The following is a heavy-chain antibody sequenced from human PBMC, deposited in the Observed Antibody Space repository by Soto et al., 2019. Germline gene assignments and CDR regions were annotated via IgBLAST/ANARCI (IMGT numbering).Heavy chain of an antibody. CDR2: ISYDGSNK. J-gene: IGHJ5*02. CDR1: GFTFSSYG. V-gene: IGHV3-30*18. Sequence: QVQLVESGGGVVQPGRSLRLSCEASGFTFSSYGMHWVRQAPGKGLEWVAVISYDGSNKYYADSVKGRFTISRDNSKNSLYLQMNSLRAEDTAVYYCAKGADFWSGSNWFDPWGQGTLVTVSS. CDR3: AKGADFWSGSNWFDP. D-gene: IGHD3-3*01.